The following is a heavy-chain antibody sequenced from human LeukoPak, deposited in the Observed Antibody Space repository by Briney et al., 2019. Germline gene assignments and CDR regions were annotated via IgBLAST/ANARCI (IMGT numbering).Heavy chain of an antibody. Sequence: PTGGSLRLSCAASGFTISNYAMSWVRQAPGKGLEWVSALSGSGGSTYYADSVKGRFTISRENSKNTLYLQMNSLRAEDTAVYYCAKDSAKKYDDYWGQGTLVTVSS. CDR1: GFTISNYA. V-gene: IGHV3-23*01. CDR3: AKDSAKKYDDY. D-gene: IGHD2/OR15-2a*01. J-gene: IGHJ4*02. CDR2: LSGSGGST.